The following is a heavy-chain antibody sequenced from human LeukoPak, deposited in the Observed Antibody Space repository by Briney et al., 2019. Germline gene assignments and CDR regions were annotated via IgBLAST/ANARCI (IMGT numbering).Heavy chain of an antibody. CDR2: ISVGDYNT. D-gene: IGHD1-7*01. CDR1: GFIISSSA. Sequence: GGSLRLSCAASGFIISSSAMSWVRQAPGKGLEWVSTISVGDYNTYYADSVRGRFTISRDNSKNTLHLQMNSLRDEDTAVYYCARNYMSVFDYWGQGTQVTVSS. CDR3: ARNYMSVFDY. V-gene: IGHV3-23*01. J-gene: IGHJ4*02.